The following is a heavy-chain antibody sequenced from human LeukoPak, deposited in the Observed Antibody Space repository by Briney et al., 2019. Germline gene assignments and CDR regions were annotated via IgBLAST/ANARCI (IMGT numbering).Heavy chain of an antibody. CDR1: GFTFSSYA. Sequence: GGSLRLSCAASGFTFSSYAMSWVRQAPGKGLEWVSAISGSGGSTYYADSVKGRFTISRDNSKNTLYLQMNSLRAEDTAVYYCAKYFIAGFWGIVGATTAAFDIWGQGTMVTVSS. CDR3: AKYFIAGFWGIVGATTAAFDI. CDR2: ISGSGGST. V-gene: IGHV3-23*01. D-gene: IGHD1-26*01. J-gene: IGHJ3*02.